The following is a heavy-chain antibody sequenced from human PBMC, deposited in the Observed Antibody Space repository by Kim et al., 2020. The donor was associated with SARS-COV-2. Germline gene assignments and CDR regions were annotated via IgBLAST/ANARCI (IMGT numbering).Heavy chain of an antibody. J-gene: IGHJ6*02. Sequence: SVKVSCKASGGTFSSYAISWVRQAPGQGLEWMGGIIPIFGTANYAQKFQGRVTITADESTSTAYMELSSLRSEDTAVYYCASRKGSMHYYGMDVWGQGTTVTVSS. D-gene: IGHD6-13*01. CDR1: GGTFSSYA. CDR2: IIPIFGTA. CDR3: ASRKGSMHYYGMDV. V-gene: IGHV1-69*13.